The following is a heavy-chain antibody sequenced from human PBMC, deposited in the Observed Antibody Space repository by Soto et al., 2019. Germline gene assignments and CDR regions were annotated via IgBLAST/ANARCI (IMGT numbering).Heavy chain of an antibody. J-gene: IGHJ6*02. V-gene: IGHV1-18*01. D-gene: IGHD3-3*01. CDR1: GYTFPSYG. Sequence: ASVKVSCKASGYTFPSYGISWVRQAPGQGLEWMGWISAYNGNTNYAQKLQGRVTMTTDTSTSTAYMELRSLRSDDTAVYYCARVGPFVIFGVDLSYRKDVSGPGTTVPVS. CDR2: ISAYNGNT. CDR3: ARVGPFVIFGVDLSYRKDV.